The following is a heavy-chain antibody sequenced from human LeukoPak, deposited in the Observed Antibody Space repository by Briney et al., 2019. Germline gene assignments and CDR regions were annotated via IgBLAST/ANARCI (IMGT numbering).Heavy chain of an antibody. CDR2: INPSGGST. V-gene: IGHV1-46*01. CDR1: GDTFTSYY. Sequence: GASVKVSCKASGDTFTSYYMHWVRQAPGQGLEWMGIINPSGGSTTYAQKFQGRVTMTRDTSTSTVYMELSSLRSEDTAVYYCARGDSSGWSPDYWGQGTLVTVSS. D-gene: IGHD6-19*01. CDR3: ARGDSSGWSPDY. J-gene: IGHJ4*02.